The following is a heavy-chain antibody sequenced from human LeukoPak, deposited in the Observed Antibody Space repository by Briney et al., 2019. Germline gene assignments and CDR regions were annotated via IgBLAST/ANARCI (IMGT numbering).Heavy chain of an antibody. CDR2: IWYDGSNK. Sequence: GRSLRLSCAASGFTFSSYGMHWVRQAPGKGLEWVAVIWYDGSNKYYADSVKGRFTISRDNSKNTLYLQMNSLRAEDTAVYYCARDSSGYSYGLTFDAFDIWGQGTMVTVSS. CDR1: GFTFSSYG. V-gene: IGHV3-33*01. J-gene: IGHJ3*02. D-gene: IGHD5-18*01. CDR3: ARDSSGYSYGLTFDAFDI.